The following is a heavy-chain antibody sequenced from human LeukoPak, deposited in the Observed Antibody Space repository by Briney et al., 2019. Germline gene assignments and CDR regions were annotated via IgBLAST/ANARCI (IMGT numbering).Heavy chain of an antibody. CDR2: ISYHGVDK. CDR3: ARAVPTIHHMDV. Sequence: PGGSLSLSCAASEFTFSRYAMHWVRQAPGKGLEWLAVISYHGVDKFYRASVKGRFTISRDNVENTLFLQLDNLSAEDSGVYFCARAVPTIHHMDVWGKGTMVTVSS. V-gene: IGHV3-30*04. J-gene: IGHJ6*03. D-gene: IGHD1-26*01. CDR1: EFTFSRYA.